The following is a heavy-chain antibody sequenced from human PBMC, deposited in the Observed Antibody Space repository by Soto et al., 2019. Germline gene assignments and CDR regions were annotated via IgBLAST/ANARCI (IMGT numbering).Heavy chain of an antibody. CDR3: ACYDSSGYDAFDI. V-gene: IGHV3-66*01. J-gene: IGHJ3*02. CDR1: GFTVSSNY. D-gene: IGHD3-22*01. CDR2: IYSGGST. Sequence: GGSLRLSCAASGFTVSSNYMSWVRQAPGKGLEWVSVIYSGGSTYYADSVKGRFTISRDNSKNTLYLQMNSLRAEDTTVYYCACYDSSGYDAFDIWGQGTMVTVSS.